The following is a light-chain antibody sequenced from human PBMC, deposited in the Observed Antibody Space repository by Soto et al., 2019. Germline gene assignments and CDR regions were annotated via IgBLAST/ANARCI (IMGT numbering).Light chain of an antibody. V-gene: IGKV1-13*02. CDR3: QQFNSYPII. CDR2: DVS. Sequence: AIQLTQSPSSLSASVGDRVTITCRASQDTRGALAWYQQKPGKAPKILIYDVSSLQSGVPSRFSGSSSGTDFTLTISGLQPEDFATYYCQQFNSYPIIFGQGTRLDIK. CDR1: QDTRGA. J-gene: IGKJ5*01.